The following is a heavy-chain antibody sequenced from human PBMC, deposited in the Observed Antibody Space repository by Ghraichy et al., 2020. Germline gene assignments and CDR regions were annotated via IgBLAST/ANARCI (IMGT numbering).Heavy chain of an antibody. J-gene: IGHJ6*02. D-gene: IGHD4-23*01. V-gene: IGHV3-23*01. Sequence: LSLTCAASGFTFSSYAMSWVRQAPGKGLEWVSAISGSGGSTYYADSVKGRFTISRDNSKNTLYLQMNSLRAEDTAVYYCAKPGNNYYYYGMDVWGQGTTVTVSS. CDR2: ISGSGGST. CDR3: AKPGNNYYYYGMDV. CDR1: GFTFSSYA.